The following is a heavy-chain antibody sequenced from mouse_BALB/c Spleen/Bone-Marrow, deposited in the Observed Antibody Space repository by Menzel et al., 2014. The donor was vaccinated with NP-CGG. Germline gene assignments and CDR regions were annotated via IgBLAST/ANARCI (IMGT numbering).Heavy chain of an antibody. J-gene: IGHJ4*01. D-gene: IGHD1-1*01. CDR1: GFTFSSFA. V-gene: IGHV5-9-1*01. CDR2: ISSGGSYT. CDR3: ARHSGSTSYYYTMDY. Sequence: DVMLVGSGGGLVKPGGSLKLSCAASGFTFSSFAMSWVRQTPEKRLEWVATISSGGSYTYYPDSVKGRFTISRDNAKNTLYLQMSSLRSEDTAMYYCARHSGSTSYYYTMDYWGQGTSVTVSS.